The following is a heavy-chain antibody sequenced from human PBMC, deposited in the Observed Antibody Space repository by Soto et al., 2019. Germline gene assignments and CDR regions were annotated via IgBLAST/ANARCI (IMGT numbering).Heavy chain of an antibody. V-gene: IGHV3-30*18. CDR1: GFTFSSYG. Sequence: QVQLVESGGGVVQPGRSLRLSCAASGFTFSSYGMHWVRQAPGKGLEWVAVISYDGSNKYYADSVKGRFTISRDNSKNTRYLQMNSLRAEDTAVYYCAKDVAQEDYYYYMDVWGKGTTVTVSS. CDR2: ISYDGSNK. D-gene: IGHD2-15*01. CDR3: AKDVAQEDYYYYMDV. J-gene: IGHJ6*03.